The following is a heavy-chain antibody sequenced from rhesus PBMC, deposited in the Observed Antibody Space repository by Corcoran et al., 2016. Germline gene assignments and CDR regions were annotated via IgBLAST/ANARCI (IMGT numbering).Heavy chain of an antibody. CDR3: AKDMRYSSGWNYFDY. J-gene: IGHJ4*01. V-gene: IGHV3-8*01. CDR1: GFTFSCYY. Sequence: EVQLVESGGGLVQPGGSLRLSCTGSGFTFSCYYMYWVRQGTGKGLEWVSAMNTGGGSTWYTDSVKGRFTISKENAKNTLYLQMDSLRAEDTAVYYCAKDMRYSSGWNYFDYWGQGVLVTVSS. D-gene: IGHD6-31*01. CDR2: MNTGGGST.